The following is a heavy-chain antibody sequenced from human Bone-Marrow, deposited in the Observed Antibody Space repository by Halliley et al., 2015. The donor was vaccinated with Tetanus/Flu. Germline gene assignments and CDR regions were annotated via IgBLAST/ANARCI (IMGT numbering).Heavy chain of an antibody. V-gene: IGHV3-7*03. CDR3: AAGTGWTSEH. Sequence: GLGWLANIGLDGGGRNYVDSVTGRFTISRDNAKNSLYLQMNSLTVDDTAVYFCAAGTGWTSEHWGQGTLVTVSS. CDR2: IGLDGGGR. J-gene: IGHJ4*02. D-gene: IGHD1-1*01.